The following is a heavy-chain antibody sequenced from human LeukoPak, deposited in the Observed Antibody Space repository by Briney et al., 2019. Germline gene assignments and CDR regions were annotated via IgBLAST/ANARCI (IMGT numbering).Heavy chain of an antibody. J-gene: IGHJ4*02. D-gene: IGHD5-12*01. CDR3: ARESGYGNFDY. Sequence: GGSLRLSCAASGFTFSDYYMSWLPQAPGKGLEWVSYISSSGSTIYYADSVKGRFTISRDNAKNSLYLQMNSLRAEDTAVYYCARESGYGNFDYWGQGTLVTVSS. V-gene: IGHV3-11*01. CDR1: GFTFSDYY. CDR2: ISSSGSTI.